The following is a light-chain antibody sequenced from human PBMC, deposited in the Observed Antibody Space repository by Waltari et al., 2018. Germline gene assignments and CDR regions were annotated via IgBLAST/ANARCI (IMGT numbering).Light chain of an antibody. V-gene: IGKV3-15*01. Sequence: EIVMTQSPATLSVSPGERATLSCRASQSVSSNLAWYQQKPGQAPRLLIYGASTRDTRIPAGFSGSGSGTDFTLTLSSLQSEDFAVYCCQQYKNWPGPVGQVTKLEIK. CDR2: GAS. CDR3: QQYKNWPGP. J-gene: IGKJ2*01. CDR1: QSVSSN.